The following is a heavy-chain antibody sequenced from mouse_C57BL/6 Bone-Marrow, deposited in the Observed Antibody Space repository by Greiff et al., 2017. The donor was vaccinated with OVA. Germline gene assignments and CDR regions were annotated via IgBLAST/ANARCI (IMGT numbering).Heavy chain of an antibody. CDR1: GYTFTSYW. J-gene: IGHJ3*01. CDR3: DRLETWFAY. CDR2: IDPSDSYT. Sequence: QVQLQQSGAELVRPGTSVKLSCKASGYTFTSYWMHWVQQTPGQGLEWIGVIDPSDSYTNYNQKFKGQATLTVDTSSSTAYMQLSSLTSEDSAVYYGDRLETWFAYWGQGTLVTVSA. V-gene: IGHV1-59*01.